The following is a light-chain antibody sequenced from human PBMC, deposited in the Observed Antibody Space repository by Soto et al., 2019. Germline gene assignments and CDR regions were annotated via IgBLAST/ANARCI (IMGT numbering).Light chain of an antibody. CDR1: QGNSNY. CDR2: AAS. V-gene: IGKV1-27*01. CDR3: QKYNSAPTWT. J-gene: IGKJ1*01. Sequence: DIQMTQSPSSLSASVGDRVTITCRTSQGNSNYIAWYQQKPGKVPKLLIYAASTLQSGVPSRFRGSGSGTYFTLTINSLQPEDVATYYCQKYNSAPTWTFGQGTKVEIK.